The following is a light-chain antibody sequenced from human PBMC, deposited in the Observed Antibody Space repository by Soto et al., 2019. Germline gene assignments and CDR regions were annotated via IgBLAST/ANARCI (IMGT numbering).Light chain of an antibody. V-gene: IGKV2-28*01. Sequence: DIVMTQSPLSLPVTPGEPASISCRSSQSLLHSNGYNYLDWYLQKPGQSPQLLIYLGSNRASGVPDEFSGSGSGTDFTLKISRVEAEDVCVYYCMQGLQTRAFGQGTRLEIK. J-gene: IGKJ5*01. CDR1: QSLLHSNGYNY. CDR3: MQGLQTRA. CDR2: LGS.